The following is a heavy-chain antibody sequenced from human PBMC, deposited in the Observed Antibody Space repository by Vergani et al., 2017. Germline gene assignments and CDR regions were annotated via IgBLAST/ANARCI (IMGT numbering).Heavy chain of an antibody. CDR2: IGGSGVGA. D-gene: IGHD3-10*01. V-gene: IGHV3-23*01. Sequence: EVQLLESGGGLVQPGGSLRLTCAASDFTFSNYAMNWVRQAPGEGRVWGSGIGGSGVGAYYTDSVKGRFTISRDNTKNMLFLQMNNLRTEDTAIYYCAKQYFVSGNYLFDYWGQGTLVTVSS. CDR3: AKQYFVSGNYLFDY. J-gene: IGHJ4*02. CDR1: DFTFSNYA.